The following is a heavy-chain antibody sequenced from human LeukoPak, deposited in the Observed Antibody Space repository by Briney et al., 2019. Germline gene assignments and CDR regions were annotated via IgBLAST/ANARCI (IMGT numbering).Heavy chain of an antibody. D-gene: IGHD1-1*01. Sequence: GESLKISCKAYGYTFTNYWIGWGRVVPGKGLEWMGVIYPGDSDTRYSPSFQGQVTISADKSINTAFLQWSSLKASDTAIYYCARRGGNYNDLTYWGQGTLVTVSS. CDR3: ARRGGNYNDLTY. V-gene: IGHV5-51*01. J-gene: IGHJ4*02. CDR2: IYPGDSDT. CDR1: GYTFTNYW.